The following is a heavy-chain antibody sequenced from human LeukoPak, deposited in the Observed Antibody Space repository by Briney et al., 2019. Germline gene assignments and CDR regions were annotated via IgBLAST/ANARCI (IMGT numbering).Heavy chain of an antibody. CDR3: AREPRSVAVAGTTHAFDI. D-gene: IGHD6-19*01. J-gene: IGHJ3*02. V-gene: IGHV4-61*01. Sequence: PSETLSLTCTVSGGSVSSGSYYWSWIRQPPGKGLEWIGYIYYSGSTNYNPSLKSRVTISVDTSKNQFSLKLSSVTAADTAVYYCAREPRSVAVAGTTHAFDIWGQGTMVTVSS. CDR1: GGSVSSGSYY. CDR2: IYYSGST.